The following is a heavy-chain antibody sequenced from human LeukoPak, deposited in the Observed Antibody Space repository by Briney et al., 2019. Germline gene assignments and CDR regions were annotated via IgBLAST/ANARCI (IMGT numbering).Heavy chain of an antibody. Sequence: SETLSLTCTVSGGSISSYYWSWIRQPPGKGLEWIGYIYYSGSTNYNPSLKSRVTMSVDTSKNQFSLKLSSVTAADTAVYYCARDRALTRYSSRWYGAELDYWGQGTLVTVSS. CDR3: ARDRALTRYSSRWYGAELDY. D-gene: IGHD6-13*01. V-gene: IGHV4-59*01. CDR2: IYYSGST. J-gene: IGHJ4*02. CDR1: GGSISSYY.